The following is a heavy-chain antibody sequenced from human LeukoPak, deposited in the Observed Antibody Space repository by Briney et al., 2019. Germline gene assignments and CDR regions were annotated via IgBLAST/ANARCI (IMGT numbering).Heavy chain of an antibody. Sequence: ASVKVSCKASGYTFTSYGISWVRQAPGQGLERMGWISAYNGNTNYAQKLQGRVTMTTDTSTSTAYMELRSLRSDDTAVYYCARDLSSSDYSNYFYYYYGMDVWGQGTTVTVSS. D-gene: IGHD4-4*01. V-gene: IGHV1-18*01. CDR3: ARDLSSSDYSNYFYYYYGMDV. J-gene: IGHJ6*02. CDR2: ISAYNGNT. CDR1: GYTFTSYG.